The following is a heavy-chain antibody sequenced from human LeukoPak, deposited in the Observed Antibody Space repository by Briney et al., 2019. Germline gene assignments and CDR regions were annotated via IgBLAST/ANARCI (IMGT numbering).Heavy chain of an antibody. CDR1: GGSISSYY. D-gene: IGHD5-18*01. J-gene: IGHJ3*02. Sequence: SETLSLTCTVSGGSISSYYWSWIRQPAGKGLEWIGRIYISGSTNYNPSLESRVTMSVDTSKNQFSLKLSSVTAADTAVYYCARDWALYSYGYTFDAFDIWGQGTMVTVSS. CDR3: ARDWALYSYGYTFDAFDI. CDR2: IYISGST. V-gene: IGHV4-4*07.